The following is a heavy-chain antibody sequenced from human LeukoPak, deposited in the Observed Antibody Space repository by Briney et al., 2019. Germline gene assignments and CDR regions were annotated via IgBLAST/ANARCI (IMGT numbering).Heavy chain of an antibody. CDR3: TRLNVDTAMAVFDY. CDR1: GFTFSGSA. D-gene: IGHD5-18*01. CDR2: IRSKANSYAT. V-gene: IGHV3-73*01. J-gene: IGHJ4*02. Sequence: AGGSLRLSCAAAGFTFSGSAMHWVRQASGKGLEWVGRIRSKANSYATAYAASVKGRFTISRDDSKNTAYLQMNSLKTEDTAVYYCTRLNVDTAMAVFDYWGQGTLVTVSS.